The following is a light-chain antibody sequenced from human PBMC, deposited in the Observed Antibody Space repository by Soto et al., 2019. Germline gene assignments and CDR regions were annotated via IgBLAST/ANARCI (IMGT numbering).Light chain of an antibody. CDR2: GAS. CDR3: QQYGSSLLTFGLVT. CDR1: QSVSSSY. J-gene: IGKJ4*01. V-gene: IGKV3-20*01. Sequence: EIVLTQSPGTLSLSPGERATLSCRASQSVSSSYLAWYQQKLGQAPRLLIYGASSRATGIPDRFSGSGSGTDFTLPISRLEPEDFAVYYFQQYGSSLLTFGLVTGGGGTNVEIK.